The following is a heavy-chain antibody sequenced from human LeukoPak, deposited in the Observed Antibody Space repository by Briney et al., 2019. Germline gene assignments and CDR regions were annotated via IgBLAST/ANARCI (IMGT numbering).Heavy chain of an antibody. V-gene: IGHV1-18*01. Sequence: GASVKVSCTASGYTFTSYGISWVRQAPGQGLEWMGWISAYNGNTNYAQKLQGRVTMTTDTSTSTAYMELRSLRSDDTAVYYCARVSADDYYYYYYYMDVWGKGTTVTVSS. CDR2: ISAYNGNT. CDR1: GYTFTSYG. CDR3: ARVSADDYYYYYYYMDV. D-gene: IGHD1-1*01. J-gene: IGHJ6*03.